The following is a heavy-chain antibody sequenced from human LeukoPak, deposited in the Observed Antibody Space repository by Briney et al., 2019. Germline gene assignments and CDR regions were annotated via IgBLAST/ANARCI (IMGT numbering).Heavy chain of an antibody. Sequence: ASVKVSCKASGYTFTSYGISWVRQAPGQGLEWMGWISAYNGNTNYAQKLQGRVTMTTDTSTSTAYMELRSLRSDDTAVYYCVRRGDYYCSGGSCPDFDYWGQGTLVTVSS. CDR1: GYTFTSYG. D-gene: IGHD2-15*01. J-gene: IGHJ4*02. CDR3: VRRGDYYCSGGSCPDFDY. CDR2: ISAYNGNT. V-gene: IGHV1-18*01.